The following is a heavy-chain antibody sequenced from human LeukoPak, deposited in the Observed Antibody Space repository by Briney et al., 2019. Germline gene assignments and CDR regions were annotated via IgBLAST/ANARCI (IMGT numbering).Heavy chain of an antibody. D-gene: IGHD1-26*01. V-gene: IGHV4-38-2*02. CDR1: GYSISSGYY. J-gene: IGHJ6*03. CDR2: IYHSGST. CDR3: ARDGSYSRAFYYYYMDV. Sequence: SETLSLTCTVSGYSISSGYYWGWIRQPPGKGLEWVGSIYHSGSTYYNPSLKSRVTISVDTSKNQFSLKLSSVTAADTAVYYRARDGSYSRAFYYYYMDVWGKGTTVTVSS.